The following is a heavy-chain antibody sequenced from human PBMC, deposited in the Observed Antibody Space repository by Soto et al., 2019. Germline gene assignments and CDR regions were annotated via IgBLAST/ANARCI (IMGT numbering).Heavy chain of an antibody. Sequence: PSETLSLTCTVSGGSISSYYWSWIRQPPGKGLEWIGYIYYSGSTNYNPSLKSRVTISVDTSKNQFSLKLSSVTAADTAVYYCARVPIAARPGTKQRENNWFDPWGQGTLVTVSS. CDR2: IYYSGST. D-gene: IGHD6-6*01. J-gene: IGHJ5*02. CDR3: ARVPIAARPGTKQRENNWFDP. V-gene: IGHV4-59*01. CDR1: GGSISSYY.